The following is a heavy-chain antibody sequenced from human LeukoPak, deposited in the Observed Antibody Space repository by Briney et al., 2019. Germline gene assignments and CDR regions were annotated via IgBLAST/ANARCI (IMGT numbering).Heavy chain of an antibody. Sequence: PGGSLRLSCAASGFTFSSYAMSWVRQAPKKGLEGVSGISGRGAYTYYADSVKGRFTISRDNSRNTLYLQINSLRAEDTAVYYCARNLLPKGSGNYHPFDYWGQGTLVTVSS. CDR2: ISGRGAYT. D-gene: IGHD3-10*01. CDR1: GFTFSSYA. V-gene: IGHV3-23*01. CDR3: ARNLLPKGSGNYHPFDY. J-gene: IGHJ4*02.